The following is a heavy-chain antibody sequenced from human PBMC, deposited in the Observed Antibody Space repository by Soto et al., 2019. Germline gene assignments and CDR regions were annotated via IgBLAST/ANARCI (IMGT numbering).Heavy chain of an antibody. D-gene: IGHD6-13*01. CDR2: IYPGDSDT. V-gene: IGHV5-51*01. J-gene: IGHJ6*02. Sequence: GESLKMYGKGSGYSFTSYWIGWVRQMPGKGLEWMGIIYPGDSDTRYSPSFQGQVTISADKSISTAYLQWSSLKASDTAMYYCARQGIAAAGTGYYYYGMDVWGQGTTVTVSS. CDR1: GYSFTSYW. CDR3: ARQGIAAAGTGYYYYGMDV.